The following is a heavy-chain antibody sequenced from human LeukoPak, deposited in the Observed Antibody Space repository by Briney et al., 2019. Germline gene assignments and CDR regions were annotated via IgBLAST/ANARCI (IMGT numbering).Heavy chain of an antibody. V-gene: IGHV1-18*01. CDR1: GYTFSNYG. CDR3: ARDNPYYYLY. D-gene: IGHD3-22*01. Sequence: ASVKVSCKASGYTFSNYGISWLRQAPGQGLEWMGWISAYNGDTKSLQNLQGRVTMTTDTSTSTAYMELRSLTSDDTAVYYCARDNPYYYLYWGQGTLVTVSS. J-gene: IGHJ4*02. CDR2: ISAYNGDT.